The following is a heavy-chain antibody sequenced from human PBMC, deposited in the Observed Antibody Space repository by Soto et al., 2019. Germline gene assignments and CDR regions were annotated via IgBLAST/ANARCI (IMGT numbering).Heavy chain of an antibody. CDR2: ISRESCST. J-gene: IGHJ4*02. Sequence: GGSLRLSCAASGFTFVDNAIHWVRQAPGKGLEWVSIISRESCSTYYADTVKGRFTISRNNSKNSLYLQMNSLRAEDTALYYCAKDRSAIAAAGTCFDYWGQGTLVTVSS. D-gene: IGHD6-13*01. V-gene: IGHV3-43D*04. CDR3: AKDRSAIAAAGTCFDY. CDR1: GFTFVDNA.